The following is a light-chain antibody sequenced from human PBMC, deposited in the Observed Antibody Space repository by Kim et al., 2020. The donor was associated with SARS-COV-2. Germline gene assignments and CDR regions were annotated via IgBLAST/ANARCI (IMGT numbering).Light chain of an antibody. J-gene: IGLJ3*02. CDR1: TINIGLNA. V-gene: IGLV1-44*01. CDR2: NDD. CDR3: ATWDASLEAWV. Sequence: GQRVTLSCSGTTINIGLNAPHSCHLYPATTPPHLICNDDRRPSGVPYRFFVAKSGASASLPPSGLLSDDEDAYYCATWDASLEAWVFGGGTQLTVL.